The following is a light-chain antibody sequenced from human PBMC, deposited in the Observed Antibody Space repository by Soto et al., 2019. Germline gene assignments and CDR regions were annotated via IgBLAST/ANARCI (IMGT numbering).Light chain of an antibody. CDR2: DAS. V-gene: IGKV3-15*01. Sequence: EIVLTQSPAPLSVSPGERATLSCRASQSVSGDLAWYHHKPGQAPRLLIYDASTRALDTPARFAGSGAGTEFTLTISSLQSEDVAVYFCQQYNNWPITLGQGTRLEIK. CDR3: QQYNNWPIT. J-gene: IGKJ5*01. CDR1: QSVSGD.